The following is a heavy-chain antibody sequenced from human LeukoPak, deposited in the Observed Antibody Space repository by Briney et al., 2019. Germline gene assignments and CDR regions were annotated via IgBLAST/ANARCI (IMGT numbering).Heavy chain of an antibody. CDR1: GGSFSGYY. CDR2: INHSGST. V-gene: IGHV4-34*01. J-gene: IGHJ4*02. Sequence: SETLSLTCAVYGGSFSGYYWSWIRQPPGKGLEWIGEINHSGSTDYNPSLKSRVTISVDTSKNQFSLKLSSVTAADTAVYYCARTTYWDIRRGARFDYWGQGTLVTVSS. D-gene: IGHD4-17*01. CDR3: ARTTYWDIRRGARFDY.